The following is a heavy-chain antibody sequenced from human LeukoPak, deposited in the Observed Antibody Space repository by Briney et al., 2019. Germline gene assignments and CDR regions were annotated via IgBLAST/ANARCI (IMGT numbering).Heavy chain of an antibody. Sequence: SGGSLRLSCTASGFTFGDYAMSWVRQAPGKGLEWVGFIRSKAYGGTTEYAASVKGRLTISRDDSKSIAYLQMNSLKTEDTALYCWSRNYYGASVGFFDYRSQATLVTVSS. J-gene: IGHJ4*02. D-gene: IGHD4-17*01. CDR2: IRSKAYGGTT. CDR3: SRNYYGASVGFFDY. CDR1: GFTFGDYA. V-gene: IGHV3-49*04.